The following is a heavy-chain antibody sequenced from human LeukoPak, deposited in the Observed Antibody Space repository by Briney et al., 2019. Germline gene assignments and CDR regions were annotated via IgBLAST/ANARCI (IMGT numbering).Heavy chain of an antibody. V-gene: IGHV3-15*01. CDR2: IKSQSDGGTR. CDR1: GFIISDAW. D-gene: IGHD6-19*01. J-gene: IGHJ1*01. CDR3: TTAIRWVPVVGEFQH. Sequence: GGSLRLSCAASGFIISDAWMNWVRQAPGQGLEWVGRIKSQSDGGTRDYAAPVKGRFTISRDDSQNMLYLQMNSLNTKDAAVYYCTTAIRWVPVVGEFQHWGQGALVTVSS.